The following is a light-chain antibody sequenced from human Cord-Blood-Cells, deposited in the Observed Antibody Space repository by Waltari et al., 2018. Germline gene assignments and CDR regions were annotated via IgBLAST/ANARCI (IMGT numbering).Light chain of an antibody. CDR1: QGISSA. CDR3: QQFNSYPLLT. Sequence: AIQLTQSQSSLSASVVDRVTITCRASQGISSALAWYQQKPGKAPKLLIYDASSLESGVPSRFSGSGSGTDFTLTISSLQPEDFATYYCQQFNSYPLLTFGGGTKVEIK. CDR2: DAS. V-gene: IGKV1-13*02. J-gene: IGKJ4*01.